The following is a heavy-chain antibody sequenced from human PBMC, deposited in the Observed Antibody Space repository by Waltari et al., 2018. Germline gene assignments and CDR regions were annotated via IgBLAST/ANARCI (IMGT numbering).Heavy chain of an antibody. J-gene: IGHJ4*02. CDR3: ARDRGPSAVTSFDS. CDR2: ISGYNGNI. D-gene: IGHD4-17*01. Sequence: PGASVRVSCKASGYTFTSYGINWVRQAPGRGLEWMGWISGYNGNINYAQSLQGRISMTTDTSTSTAYMELRSLTSDDTAVYYCARDRGPSAVTSFDSWGQGTLVTVSP. CDR1: GYTFTSYG. V-gene: IGHV1-18*01.